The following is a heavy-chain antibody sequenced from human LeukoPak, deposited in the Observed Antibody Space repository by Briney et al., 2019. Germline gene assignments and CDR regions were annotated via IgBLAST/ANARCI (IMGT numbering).Heavy chain of an antibody. CDR3: ARQREVLRFLEWFLYYYGMDV. J-gene: IGHJ6*02. V-gene: IGHV3-30-3*01. CDR1: GFTFSSYA. CDR2: ISYDGSNK. D-gene: IGHD3-3*01. Sequence: GGSLRLSCAASGFTFSSYAMHWVRQAPGKGLEWVAVISYDGSNKYYADSVKGRFTISRDNSKNTLYLQMNSLRAEDTAVYYCARQREVLRFLEWFLYYYGMDVWGQGTTVTVSS.